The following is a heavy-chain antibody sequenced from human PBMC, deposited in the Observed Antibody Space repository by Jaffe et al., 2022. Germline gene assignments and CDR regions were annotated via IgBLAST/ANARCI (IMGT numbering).Heavy chain of an antibody. CDR2: IYSGGST. D-gene: IGHD4-17*01. J-gene: IGHJ4*02. Sequence: EVQLVESGGGLVQPGGSLRLSCAASGFTVSSNYMSWVRQAPGKGLEWVSVIYSGGSTYYADSVKGRFTISRDNSKNTLYLQMNSLRAEDTAVYYCASAPWGDYHFDYWGQGTLVTVSS. V-gene: IGHV3-66*02. CDR1: GFTVSSNY. CDR3: ASAPWGDYHFDY.